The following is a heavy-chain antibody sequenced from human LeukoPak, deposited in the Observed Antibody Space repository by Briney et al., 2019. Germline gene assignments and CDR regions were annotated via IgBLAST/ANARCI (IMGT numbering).Heavy chain of an antibody. D-gene: IGHD6-13*01. CDR2: ISSSSSYI. J-gene: IGHJ4*02. V-gene: IGHV3-21*01. CDR1: GFTFSSYS. CDR3: ARDPGELVLFDY. Sequence: VGSLRLSCAASGFTFSSYSMNWVRQAPGKGLEWVSSISSSSSYIYYADSVKGRFTISRDNAKNSLYLQMNSLRAEDTAVYYCARDPGELVLFDYGGQGTLVTVSS.